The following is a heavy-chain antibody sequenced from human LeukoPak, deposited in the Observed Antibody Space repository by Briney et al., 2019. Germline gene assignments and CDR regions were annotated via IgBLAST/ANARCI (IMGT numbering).Heavy chain of an antibody. Sequence: GASVKVSCKASGDTFTSYDINWVRQATGQGLEWMGWMNPNSGNTGYAQKFQGRVTITRNTSISTAYMELSSLRSEDTAVYYCARVPSARANRFNHWFDPWGQGTLVTVSS. CDR1: GDTFTSYD. CDR3: ARVPSARANRFNHWFDP. J-gene: IGHJ5*02. CDR2: MNPNSGNT. D-gene: IGHD1-14*01. V-gene: IGHV1-8*03.